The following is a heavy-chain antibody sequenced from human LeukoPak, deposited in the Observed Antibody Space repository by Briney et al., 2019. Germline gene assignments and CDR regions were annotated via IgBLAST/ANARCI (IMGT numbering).Heavy chain of an antibody. Sequence: PSETLSLTCAVYGGSFSGYYWSWIRQPPGKGLEWIGEINHSGSTNYNPSLKSRVTISVDTSKNQFSLKLSSVTAADTAVYYCARHQDASGYYHILRDYWGQGTLVTVSS. CDR3: ARHQDASGYYHILRDY. CDR1: GGSFSGYY. CDR2: INHSGST. J-gene: IGHJ4*02. V-gene: IGHV4-34*01. D-gene: IGHD3-22*01.